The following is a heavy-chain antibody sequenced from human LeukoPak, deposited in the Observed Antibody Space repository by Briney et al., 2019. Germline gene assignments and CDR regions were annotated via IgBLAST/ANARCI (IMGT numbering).Heavy chain of an antibody. CDR2: IWYDGSNK. V-gene: IGHV3-33*06. CDR3: AKGGQEGPYNWFDP. Sequence: GGSLRLSCAASGFTFSSYGMHWVRQAPGKGLEWVAVIWYDGSNKYYAGSVKGRFTISRDNSKNTLYLQMNSLRAEDTAVYYCAKGGQEGPYNWFDPWGQGTLVTVSS. J-gene: IGHJ5*02. CDR1: GFTFSSYG.